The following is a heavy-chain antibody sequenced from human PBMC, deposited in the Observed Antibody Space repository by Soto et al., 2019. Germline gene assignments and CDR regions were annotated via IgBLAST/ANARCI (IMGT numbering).Heavy chain of an antibody. CDR2: ISYDGSNK. Sequence: GGSLRLSCAASGFTFSGYGMHWVRQAPGKGLEWVAVISYDGSNKYYADSVRGRFTISRDNAKNTLYLQMNSLRAEDTAVYYCARDYDILTGYMDVWGQGTTVTVSS. J-gene: IGHJ6*02. V-gene: IGHV3-30*03. CDR1: GFTFSGYG. D-gene: IGHD3-9*01. CDR3: ARDYDILTGYMDV.